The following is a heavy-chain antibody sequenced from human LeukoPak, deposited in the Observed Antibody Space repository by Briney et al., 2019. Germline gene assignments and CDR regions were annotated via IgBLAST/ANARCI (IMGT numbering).Heavy chain of an antibody. CDR1: GFTFSSYG. J-gene: IGHJ4*02. CDR2: ISYDGSNK. Sequence: PGGSLRLSCAASGFTFSSYGMHWVRLAPGKGLEWVAVISYDGSNKYYADSVKGRFTISRDNSKNTLYLQMNSLRAEDTAVYYCAKLSKGIVLMVYADYWGQGTLVTVSS. CDR3: AKLSKGIVLMVYADY. V-gene: IGHV3-30*18. D-gene: IGHD2-8*01.